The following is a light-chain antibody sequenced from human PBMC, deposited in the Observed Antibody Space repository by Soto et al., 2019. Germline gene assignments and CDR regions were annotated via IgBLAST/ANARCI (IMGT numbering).Light chain of an antibody. Sequence: QSVLTQPPSVSAAPGQKVTISCSGSSSNIGNNYVSWYQHLPGTAPKLLIYDNNKRPSGIPDRISGSKSGTSATLGITGLQTGDEADYYCGTWDTSLSAGVFGAGTKLTVL. J-gene: IGLJ2*01. CDR2: DNN. CDR3: GTWDTSLSAGV. CDR1: SSNIGNNY. V-gene: IGLV1-51*01.